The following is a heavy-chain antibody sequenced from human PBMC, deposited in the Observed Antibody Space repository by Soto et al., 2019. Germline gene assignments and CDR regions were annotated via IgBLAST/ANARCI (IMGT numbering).Heavy chain of an antibody. CDR1: GFTFSSDA. Sequence: PGGSLRLSYAASGFTFSSDAMSWVRQAPGKGLEWVSGISASGGSTYYPDSVKGRFTISRDNSRNTLYLQVNSLRVEDTAVYYCAKDLGATTSWFFFEHWGQGTLVTVSS. D-gene: IGHD2-2*01. J-gene: IGHJ4*02. CDR3: AKDLGATTSWFFFEH. CDR2: ISASGGST. V-gene: IGHV3-23*01.